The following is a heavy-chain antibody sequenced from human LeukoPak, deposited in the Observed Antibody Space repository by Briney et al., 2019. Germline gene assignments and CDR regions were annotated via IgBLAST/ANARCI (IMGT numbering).Heavy chain of an antibody. CDR1: GFPFSTYA. V-gene: IGHV3-21*01. D-gene: IGHD3-22*01. Sequence: PGGSLRLFCAASGFPFSTYALNWVRQAPGKGLEWVSSISSSSSYIYYADSVRGRFTISRDNAKNSLYLQMSSLRAEDTAVYYCGREGGVYGSYYWGQGTLVTVSS. J-gene: IGHJ4*02. CDR2: ISSSSSYI. CDR3: GREGGVYGSYY.